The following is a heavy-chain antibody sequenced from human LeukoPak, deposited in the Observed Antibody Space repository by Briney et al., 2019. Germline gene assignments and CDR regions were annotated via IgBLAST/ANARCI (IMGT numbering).Heavy chain of an antibody. Sequence: GGSLRLSCAASGFTFRSYTMHWVRQAPGKGLEWVAVILYDGRTTNYADSVKGRFTISRDNSKNTLYLQMNSLRAEDTAVYYCARDRDYDYFDYWGQGTLVTVSS. CDR2: ILYDGRTT. CDR1: GFTFRSYT. J-gene: IGHJ4*02. V-gene: IGHV3-30*04. D-gene: IGHD4-17*01. CDR3: ARDRDYDYFDY.